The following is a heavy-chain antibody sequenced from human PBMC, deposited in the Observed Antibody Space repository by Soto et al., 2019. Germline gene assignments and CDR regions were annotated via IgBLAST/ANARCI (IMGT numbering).Heavy chain of an antibody. CDR3: AHVPTRGGSGSYFTATDLYFDY. CDR2: ISWNSGSI. CDR1: GFTFDDYA. D-gene: IGHD3-10*01. Sequence: GGSLRLSCAASGFTFDDYAMHWVRQAPGKGLEWVSGISWNSGSIGYADSVKGRFTISRDNAKNSLYLQMNSLRAEDTALYYCAHVPTRGGSGSYFTATDLYFDYWGQGTLVTVSS. V-gene: IGHV3-9*01. J-gene: IGHJ4*02.